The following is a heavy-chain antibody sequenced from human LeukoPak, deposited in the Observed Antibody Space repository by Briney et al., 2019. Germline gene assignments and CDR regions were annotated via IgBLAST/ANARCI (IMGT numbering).Heavy chain of an antibody. V-gene: IGHV3-30*02. CDR1: GFTFSSYG. CDR3: ARASYCGGDCYSWLYYYYYMDV. Sequence: GGSLRLSCAASGFTFSSYGMHWVRQAPGKRLEWVAFIRYDGSNKYYADSVKGRFTISRDNSKNTLYLQMNSLRAEDTAVYYCARASYCGGDCYSWLYYYYYMDVWGKGTTVTVSS. D-gene: IGHD2-21*01. J-gene: IGHJ6*03. CDR2: IRYDGSNK.